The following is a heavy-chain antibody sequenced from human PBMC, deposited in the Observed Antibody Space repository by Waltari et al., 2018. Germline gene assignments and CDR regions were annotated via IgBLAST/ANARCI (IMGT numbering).Heavy chain of an antibody. CDR1: GVSVGGHY. D-gene: IGHD2-15*01. J-gene: IGHJ5*02. CDR2: ITASGST. Sequence: QLRLQQWGADLLRPSTTQCIPRADYGVSVGGHYCRWTRPPPGKGRGWMGEITASGSTNYTPSRKSRVTISVDTSKNQFSLKLGSVTATYTAVYYCARGRSEAGGVVVDSWGQGTLVTVSS. CDR3: ARGRSEAGGVVVDS. V-gene: IGHV4-34*01.